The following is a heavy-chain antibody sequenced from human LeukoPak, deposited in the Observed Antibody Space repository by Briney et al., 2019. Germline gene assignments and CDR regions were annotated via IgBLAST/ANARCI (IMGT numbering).Heavy chain of an antibody. D-gene: IGHD5-12*01. CDR3: AKDEGRRAYSGYVAY. Sequence: GGSLRLSCAASGFTFSSYGMHWVRQAPGKGLEGVASISYDGSNEWYADSVKGRSTISRDNSRNTLYLQMNSLRAEDTAVYYCAKDEGRRAYSGYVAYWGQGTLVTVSS. CDR2: ISYDGSNE. J-gene: IGHJ4*02. CDR1: GFTFSSYG. V-gene: IGHV3-30*18.